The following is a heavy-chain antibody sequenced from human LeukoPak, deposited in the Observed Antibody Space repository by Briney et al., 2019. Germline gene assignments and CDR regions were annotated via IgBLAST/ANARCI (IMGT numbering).Heavy chain of an antibody. Sequence: SETLSLTCAVYIDSFTNYYWNWIRQTPGKGLEWIGEVNDSGGTNINPSLKSRVTISVDTSKNQFSLKLSSVTAADTAVYYCARVLLWFGESYYFDYWGQGTLVTVSS. CDR3: ARVLLWFGESYYFDY. V-gene: IGHV4-34*01. CDR2: VNDSGGT. J-gene: IGHJ4*02. CDR1: IDSFTNYY. D-gene: IGHD3-10*01.